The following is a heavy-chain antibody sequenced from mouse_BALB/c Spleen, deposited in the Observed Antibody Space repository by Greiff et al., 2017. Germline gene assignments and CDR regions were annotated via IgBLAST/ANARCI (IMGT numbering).Heavy chain of an antibody. CDR1: GYSITSGYS. CDR2: ISYDGSN. CDR3: ARLYYGSSYGYFDV. V-gene: IGHV3-6*02. Sequence: EVKLVESGPGLVKPSQSLSLTCSVTGYSITSGYSWNWIRQFPGNKLEWMGYISYDGSNNYNPSLKNRISITRDTSKNQFFLKLNSVTTEDTATYYCARLYYGSSYGYFDVWGAGTTVTVSS. J-gene: IGHJ1*01. D-gene: IGHD1-1*01.